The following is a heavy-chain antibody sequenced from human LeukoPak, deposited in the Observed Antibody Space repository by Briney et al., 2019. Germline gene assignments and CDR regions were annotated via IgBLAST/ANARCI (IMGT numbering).Heavy chain of an antibody. J-gene: IGHJ3*02. CDR1: GGSFNGYY. V-gene: IGHV4-34*01. CDR2: INHSGST. CDR3: ATDLKDYYGSGSLVFDI. D-gene: IGHD3-10*01. Sequence: SETLSLTCAVYGGSFNGYYWSWIRQPPGKGLEWIGEINHSGSTNYSPSLKSRVTLSADTSKNQFSLKLSSVTAADTAVYYCATDLKDYYGSGSLVFDIWGQGTMVTVSS.